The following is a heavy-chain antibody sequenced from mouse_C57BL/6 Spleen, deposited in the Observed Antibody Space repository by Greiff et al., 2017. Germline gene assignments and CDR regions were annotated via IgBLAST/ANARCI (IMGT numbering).Heavy chain of an antibody. CDR1: GFSLTSYA. J-gene: IGHJ4*01. CDR2: IWTGGGT. V-gene: IGHV2-9-1*01. D-gene: IGHD2-5*01. CDR3: ARGQIDAYYSNLYAMDY. Sequence: VKLVESGPGLVAPSQSLSITCTVSGFSLTSYAISWVRQPPGKGLEWLGVIWTGGGTNYNSALKSRLSISKDNSKSQVFLKMNSLQTDDTARYYCARGQIDAYYSNLYAMDYWGQGTSVTVSS.